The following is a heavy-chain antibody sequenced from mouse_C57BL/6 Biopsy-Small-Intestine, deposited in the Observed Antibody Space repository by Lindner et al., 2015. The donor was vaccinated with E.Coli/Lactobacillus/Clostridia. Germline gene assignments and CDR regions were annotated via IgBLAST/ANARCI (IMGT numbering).Heavy chain of an antibody. J-gene: IGHJ2*01. CDR3: ARDLTTVVPRYFDY. CDR2: ISDGGSYT. Sequence: VQLQESGGGLVKPGGSLKLSCAASGFTFSSYAMSWVRQTPEKRLEWVATISDGGSYTYYPDNVKGRFTISGDNAKNNLYLQMSHLKSEDTAMYYCARDLTTVVPRYFDYWGQGTTLTVSS. D-gene: IGHD1-1*01. V-gene: IGHV5-4*01. CDR1: GFTFSSYA.